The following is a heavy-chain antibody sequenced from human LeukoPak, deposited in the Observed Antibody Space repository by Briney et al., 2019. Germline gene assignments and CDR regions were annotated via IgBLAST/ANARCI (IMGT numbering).Heavy chain of an antibody. V-gene: IGHV4-4*07. Sequence: PSETLSLTCTVSGGSISSYYWSWIRQPAGKGLEWIGRIYASGSANYNPSLKSRVTMSGDTSKNQFSLKLSSVTAADTAVYYCARDSPYYYGSGSATYYMDVWGKGTTVTISS. J-gene: IGHJ6*03. CDR2: IYASGSA. CDR1: GGSISSYY. CDR3: ARDSPYYYGSGSATYYMDV. D-gene: IGHD3-10*01.